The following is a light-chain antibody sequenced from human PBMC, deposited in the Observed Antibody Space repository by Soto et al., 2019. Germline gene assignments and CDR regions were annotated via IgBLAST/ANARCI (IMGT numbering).Light chain of an antibody. CDR2: GAS. Sequence: EIVLTQSPGTLPLSPGERATLSCRASQSVSSSYLAWYQQKPGQAPRLLIYGASSRATGIPDRFSGSGSGTDFTLTISRLEPEDFAVYYCQKYGSSPPITFGQGTRLEIK. CDR1: QSVSSSY. J-gene: IGKJ5*01. V-gene: IGKV3-20*01. CDR3: QKYGSSPPIT.